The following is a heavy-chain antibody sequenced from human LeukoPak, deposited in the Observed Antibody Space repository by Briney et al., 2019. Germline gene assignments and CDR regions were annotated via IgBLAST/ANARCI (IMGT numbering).Heavy chain of an antibody. CDR3: ARDGVRWELPSAFDI. D-gene: IGHD1-26*01. CDR1: GYTFNSYG. V-gene: IGHV1-18*01. CDR2: ISGYSGNT. Sequence: ALVKVSCKASGYTFNSYGITWVRQAPGQGLEWMGWISGYSGNTNYPQKLQGRVTMTTDTSTSTAYMEVRSLRSDDTAVYYCARDGVRWELPSAFDIWGQGTMVTVSS. J-gene: IGHJ3*02.